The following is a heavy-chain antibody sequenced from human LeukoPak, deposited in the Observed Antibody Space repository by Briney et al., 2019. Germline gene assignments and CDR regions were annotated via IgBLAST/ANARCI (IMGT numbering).Heavy chain of an antibody. CDR1: GFTFSRYW. V-gene: IGHV3-74*01. J-gene: IGHJ4*02. CDR3: AGGRGLIITIDY. Sequence: PGGSLRLSCAASGFTFSRYWMHWVRQAPGKGLVWVSRINSDGSSTTYADSVKGRFTISRDNSKNTLYLQMDSLRAEDTAVYYCAGGRGLIITIDYWGQGTLVTVSS. CDR2: INSDGSST. D-gene: IGHD3-10*01.